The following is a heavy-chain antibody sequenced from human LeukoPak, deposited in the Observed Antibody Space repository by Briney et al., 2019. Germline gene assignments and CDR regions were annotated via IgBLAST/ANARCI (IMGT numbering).Heavy chain of an antibody. CDR3: ARQESSYGSGSYFDY. Sequence: SETLSLTCTVSGGSISTYYWTWIRQPPGKGLEWIGSISYSGSTNNSPSLEGRVTMSVDTSKNQFSLQLSSVTAADAAVYFCARQESSYGSGSYFDYWGQGFLVTVSS. D-gene: IGHD3-10*01. V-gene: IGHV4-59*08. CDR1: GGSISTYY. CDR2: ISYSGST. J-gene: IGHJ4*02.